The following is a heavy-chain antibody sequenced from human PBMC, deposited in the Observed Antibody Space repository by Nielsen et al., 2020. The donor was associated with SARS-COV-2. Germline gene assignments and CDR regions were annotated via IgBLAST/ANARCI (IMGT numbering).Heavy chain of an antibody. D-gene: IGHD3-10*01. J-gene: IGHJ6*02. Sequence: SETLSLTCAVYDGSFSVNFWTWIRQPPGKGLEWIGEIYHSGGTKYSPSLKSRVTILVDTSKNQFSLHLSSVTAADTGLYYCASAFNYRMDVWGQGTTVTVSS. V-gene: IGHV4-34*01. CDR3: ASAFNYRMDV. CDR2: IYHSGGT. CDR1: DGSFSVNF.